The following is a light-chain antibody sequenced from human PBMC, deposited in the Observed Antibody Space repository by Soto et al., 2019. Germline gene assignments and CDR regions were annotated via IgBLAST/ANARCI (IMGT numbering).Light chain of an antibody. CDR2: DVR. CDR3: CSYAGTYTVV. V-gene: IGLV2-11*01. J-gene: IGLJ2*01. CDR1: SSDVGGYNY. Sequence: QSALTQPRSVSGSPGQSVTLSCTGTSSDVGGYNYVSWYQQHPGKAPKLMIYDVRKRPSGVPDRFSGSKSGDTASLTISGLQAEDDADYYCCSYAGTYTVVFGGGTQLTVL.